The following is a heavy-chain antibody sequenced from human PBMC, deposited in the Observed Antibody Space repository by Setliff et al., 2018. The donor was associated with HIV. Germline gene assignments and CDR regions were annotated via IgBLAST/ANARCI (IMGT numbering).Heavy chain of an antibody. Sequence: SETLSLTCAVYGVSFSGYYWSWIRQSPGKGLEWIGEINHRGSTNYNPSFKSRVTISPDTSKNQFSLKMNSVTAADTAVYYCATWRGVGATAWGQGTLVTVSS. CDR2: INHRGST. J-gene: IGHJ4*02. D-gene: IGHD1-26*01. CDR1: GVSFSGYY. V-gene: IGHV4-34*01. CDR3: ATWRGVGATA.